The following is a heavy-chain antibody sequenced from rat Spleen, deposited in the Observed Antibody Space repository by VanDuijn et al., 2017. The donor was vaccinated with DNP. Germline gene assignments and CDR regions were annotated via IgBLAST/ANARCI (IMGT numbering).Heavy chain of an antibody. V-gene: IGHV2S12*01. CDR3: ARDLGGGDY. D-gene: IGHD5-1*01. CDR2: ISNGGST. Sequence: QVQLRESGPGLVQPSQTLSLTCTVSGFSLTSYGVCWVRQPPGKGLEWISSISNGGSTYYNSALKTRLRISRETSKSQVFLKMNSLQTEDTATYYCARDLGGGDYWGQGVMVTVSS. J-gene: IGHJ2*01. CDR1: GFSLTSYG.